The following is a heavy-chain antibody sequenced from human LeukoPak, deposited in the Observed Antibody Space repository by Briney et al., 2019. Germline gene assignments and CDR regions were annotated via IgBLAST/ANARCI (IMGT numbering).Heavy chain of an antibody. Sequence: ASVKVSCKASGYTFTSYYLHWVRQAPGQRPEWMGIIYTNDGSARYAQKFQGRVTMTRDTSTGTVYMKLSSLSSDDTAVYYCARARAAAGAQYFQHWGQGTLVSASS. D-gene: IGHD6-13*01. V-gene: IGHV1-46*01. J-gene: IGHJ1*01. CDR2: IYTNDGSA. CDR3: ARARAAAGAQYFQH. CDR1: GYTFTSYY.